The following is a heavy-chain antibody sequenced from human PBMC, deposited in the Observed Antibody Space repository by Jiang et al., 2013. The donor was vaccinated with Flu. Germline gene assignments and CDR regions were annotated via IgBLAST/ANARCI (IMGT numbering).Heavy chain of an antibody. CDR2: INAANGDT. CDR1: GYTFTNYP. J-gene: IGHJ4*02. V-gene: IGHV1-3*01. Sequence: GAEVKKPGASVKTSCKASGYTFTNYPMHWVRQAPGQRLEWMGWINAANGDTGYSQNFQGRVTFTRDTSATTAYMELSSLRSEDTAVYYCARKDYYHSGSYSNFEDWGQGTLVTVSS. CDR3: ARKDYYHSGSYSNFED. D-gene: IGHD3-10*01.